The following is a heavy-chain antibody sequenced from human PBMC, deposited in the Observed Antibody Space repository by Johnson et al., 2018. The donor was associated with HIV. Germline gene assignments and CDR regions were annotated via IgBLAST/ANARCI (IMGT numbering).Heavy chain of an antibody. CDR3: ARGFNSGYNDAFDI. J-gene: IGHJ3*02. Sequence: VQLVESGGGVVQPGRSLRLSCAASGFTFDDYGMTWVRQAPGKGLEWVSGINWNGGSTDYADSVRGRFTISRDNAKSSLYLQMNSPRAEDTALYYCARGFNSGYNDAFDIWGQGTMVTFSS. CDR1: GFTFDDYG. V-gene: IGHV3-20*04. D-gene: IGHD3-22*01. CDR2: INWNGGST.